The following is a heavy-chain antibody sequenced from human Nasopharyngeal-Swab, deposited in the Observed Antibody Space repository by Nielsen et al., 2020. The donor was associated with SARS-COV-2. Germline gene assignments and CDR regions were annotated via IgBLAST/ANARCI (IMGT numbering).Heavy chain of an antibody. Sequence: KVSCKGSGYSFTSYWIGWVRQMPGKGLEWMGIIYPGDSDTRYSPSFQGQVTISADKSISTAYLQCSSLKASDTATYYCARQVGGSGPPYYYYGMDVWGQGTTVTVSS. V-gene: IGHV5-51*01. CDR1: GYSFTSYW. J-gene: IGHJ6*02. D-gene: IGHD3-10*01. CDR2: IYPGDSDT. CDR3: ARQVGGSGPPYYYYGMDV.